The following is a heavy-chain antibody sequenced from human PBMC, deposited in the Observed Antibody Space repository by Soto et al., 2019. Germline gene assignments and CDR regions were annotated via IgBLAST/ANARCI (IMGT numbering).Heavy chain of an antibody. D-gene: IGHD2-21*02. CDR3: ASGDCCGACTCGGMDV. CDR2: INPSGGST. CDR1: GYTFTSYY. Sequence: QVQLVQSGAEVKKPGASVKVSCKASGYTFTSYYMHWVRQAPGQGLEWMGIINPSGGSTSYSQKFQGRVTMTRDTSTSTVYMELSSLRSEDTAVYYCASGDCCGACTCGGMDVWGQGNTVTVSS. J-gene: IGHJ6*02. V-gene: IGHV1-46*03.